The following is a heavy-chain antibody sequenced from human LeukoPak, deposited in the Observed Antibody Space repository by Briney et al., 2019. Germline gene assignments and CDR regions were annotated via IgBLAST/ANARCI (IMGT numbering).Heavy chain of an antibody. V-gene: IGHV3-74*01. D-gene: IGHD4-17*01. CDR3: ARDEPTVTTGPPVGS. Sequence: SGGSLRLSCAASGFTFSSYWMHWVRQAPGKGLVWVSCINGYGSTTNYADSVRGRFTISRDNAKNTLYLQMNSLRAEDTAVYYCARDEPTVTTGPPVGSWGQGTLVTVSS. J-gene: IGHJ4*02. CDR2: INGYGSTT. CDR1: GFTFSSYW.